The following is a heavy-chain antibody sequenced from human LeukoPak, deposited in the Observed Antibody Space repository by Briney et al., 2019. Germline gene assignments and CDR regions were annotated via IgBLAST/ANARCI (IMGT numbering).Heavy chain of an antibody. CDR2: INPSGGST. Sequence: ASVKVSCKASGYTFTNYYMHWVRQAPGQGLEWMGIINPSGGSTSYAQKLQGRVTMTTDTSTSTAYMELRSLRSDDTAVYYCARLQLVRCYFDYWGQGTLVTVSS. J-gene: IGHJ4*02. V-gene: IGHV1-46*01. D-gene: IGHD6-13*01. CDR3: ARLQLVRCYFDY. CDR1: GYTFTNYY.